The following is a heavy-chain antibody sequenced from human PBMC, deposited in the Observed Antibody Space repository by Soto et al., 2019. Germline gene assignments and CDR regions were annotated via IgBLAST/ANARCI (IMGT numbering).Heavy chain of an antibody. Sequence: ESLKISCKGSGYSFAGYWITWVRQKPGKGLEWMGRIDPSDSQTYYSPSFRGHVTISVTKSITTVFLQWSSLRASDTAMYYCARQIHDSDTGPNFQYYFDSWGQGTPVTVSS. CDR1: GYSFAGYW. V-gene: IGHV5-10-1*01. J-gene: IGHJ4*02. D-gene: IGHD5-18*01. CDR2: IDPSDSQT. CDR3: ARQIHDSDTGPNFQYYFDS.